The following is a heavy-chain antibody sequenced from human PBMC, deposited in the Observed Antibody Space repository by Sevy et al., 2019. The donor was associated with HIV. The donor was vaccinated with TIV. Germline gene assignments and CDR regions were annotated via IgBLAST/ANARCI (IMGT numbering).Heavy chain of an antibody. Sequence: GGSLRLSCAASGFTFSSYSMNWVRQAPGKGLEWVSSISSSSSYIYYADSVKGRFTISRDNAKISLYLQMNSLRAEDTAVYYCAREGGIAARPDYFDYWGQGTLVTVSS. CDR3: AREGGIAARPDYFDY. D-gene: IGHD6-6*01. CDR2: ISSSSSYI. J-gene: IGHJ4*02. CDR1: GFTFSSYS. V-gene: IGHV3-21*01.